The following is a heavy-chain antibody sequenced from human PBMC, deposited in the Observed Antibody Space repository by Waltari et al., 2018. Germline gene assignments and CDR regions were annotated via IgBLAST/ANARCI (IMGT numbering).Heavy chain of an antibody. D-gene: IGHD6-6*01. V-gene: IGHV3-30-3*01. CDR2: IASDVSNK. CDR3: ARERQLVSWYFDL. CDR1: GFTFSTYA. Sequence: QVQLVDSGGGVVQSGRSLRLSCAASGFTFSTYATPWVRGAPGKGLEGVAVIASDVSNKYYADSVEGRFTISRDNSKNTLSLEMNSLRVEDTALYYCARERQLVSWYFDLWGRGTLVTVSS. J-gene: IGHJ2*01.